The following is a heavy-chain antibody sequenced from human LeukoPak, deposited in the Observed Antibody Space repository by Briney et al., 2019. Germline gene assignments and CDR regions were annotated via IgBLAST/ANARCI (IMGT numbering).Heavy chain of an antibody. CDR2: INSDGNST. J-gene: IGHJ4*02. CDR3: ARGVITFGFDY. CDR1: GFTFSSYW. D-gene: IGHD3-16*01. Sequence: WGSLRLSCAASGFTFSSYWMHWVRQAPGKGLVWVSRINSDGNSTTYADSVKGRFTISRDNAKNTLYLQMNSLRAEDTAVYYCARGVITFGFDYWGQGTLVTVSS. V-gene: IGHV3-74*01.